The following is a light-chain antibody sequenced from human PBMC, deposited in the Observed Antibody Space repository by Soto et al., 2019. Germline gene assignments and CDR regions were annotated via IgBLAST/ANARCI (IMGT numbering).Light chain of an antibody. V-gene: IGLV1-40*01. J-gene: IGLJ1*01. Sequence: QSVLTQPPSVSGAPGQRVTISCTGSSSNIGAGYDVHWYQQRPGTGPKLLIFGNINRPSGVPDRFSGSKSGTSASLAITGLQAEDEADYYCQSYDNSLSVYVFGTGTKVTVL. CDR3: QSYDNSLSVYV. CDR2: GNI. CDR1: SSNIGAGYD.